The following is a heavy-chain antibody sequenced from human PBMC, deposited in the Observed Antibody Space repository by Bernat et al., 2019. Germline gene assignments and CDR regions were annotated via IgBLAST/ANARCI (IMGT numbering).Heavy chain of an antibody. CDR2: IYYSGST. Sequence: QLQLQESGPGLVKPSETLSLTCTVSGGSISSSSYYWGWIRQPPGKGLEWIGSIYYSGSTYYNPSLKSRVTISVDTSKNQFSLKLSSVTAADTAVYYCARHVYDFWSGYYAGAGFFQHWGQGTLVTVSS. J-gene: IGHJ1*01. CDR3: ARHVYDFWSGYYAGAGFFQH. V-gene: IGHV4-39*01. CDR1: GGSISSSSYY. D-gene: IGHD3-3*01.